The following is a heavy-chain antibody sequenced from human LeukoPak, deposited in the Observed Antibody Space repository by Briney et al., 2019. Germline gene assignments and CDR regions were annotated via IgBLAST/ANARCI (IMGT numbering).Heavy chain of an antibody. V-gene: IGHV3-23*01. CDR1: GFIFSDYA. CDR3: AKGPRPDITVAHTVEN. Sequence: GGSLNLSFAASGFIFSDYAMSWVRRVPGRGLEWVSTISSRGDSTYDADSVKGRFTISRHNSKNSLYLQMNSVRAEDTAVYYCAKGPRPDITVAHTVENWGQGTLVTVSS. D-gene: IGHD6-19*01. J-gene: IGHJ4*02. CDR2: ISSRGDST.